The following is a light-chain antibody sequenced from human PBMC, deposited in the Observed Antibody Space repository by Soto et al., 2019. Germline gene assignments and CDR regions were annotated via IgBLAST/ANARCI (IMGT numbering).Light chain of an antibody. CDR2: DAS. J-gene: IGKJ1*01. CDR3: QQYNSRT. Sequence: DIQMTQSPSTLSASVGDRVTITCRASQSISSWLAWYQQKPGKAPKVLIYDASSLESGVPSRFSGSGSGTEFTLTISSLQPDDFATYYCQQYNSRTFGQGTK. CDR1: QSISSW. V-gene: IGKV1-5*01.